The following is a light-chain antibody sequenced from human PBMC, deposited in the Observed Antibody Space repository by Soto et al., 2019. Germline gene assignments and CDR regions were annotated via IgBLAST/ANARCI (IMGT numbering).Light chain of an antibody. Sequence: QPVLTQSSSSSASLGSSVKLTCTLSSGHSSDIIAWHQQQPGKAPRYLMKLEGSGSYNKGSGVPDRFSGSSSGADRYLTISNLQFEDEADYYCETWDSNTHPVFGGGTKLTV. CDR2: LEGSGSY. CDR3: ETWDSNTHPV. J-gene: IGLJ3*02. CDR1: SGHSSDI. V-gene: IGLV4-60*02.